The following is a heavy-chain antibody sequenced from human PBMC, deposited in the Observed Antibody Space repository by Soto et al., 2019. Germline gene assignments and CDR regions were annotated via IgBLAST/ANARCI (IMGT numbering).Heavy chain of an antibody. D-gene: IGHD3-10*01. V-gene: IGHV3-74*01. CDR3: ATDSYGSRDY. CDR2: IYDDGSST. Sequence: EVQLVESGGGVVQPGGSLRLSCAASGLTFGSYWMHWVRQAPGKGLEWVSRIYDDGSSTNYADYVKGRFTISRNNSQNPQKMKMSSLEAEDTDVYYAATDSYGSRDYWGQGTLVTVSS. J-gene: IGHJ4*02. CDR1: GLTFGSYW.